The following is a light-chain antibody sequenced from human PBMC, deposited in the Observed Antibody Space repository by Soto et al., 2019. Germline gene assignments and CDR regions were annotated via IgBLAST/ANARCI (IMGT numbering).Light chain of an antibody. CDR3: QQYNNWGRT. CDR2: GAS. J-gene: IGKJ2*01. V-gene: IGKV3-15*01. Sequence: EITVTQSPGTLSVSPGERVTLSCRASQSVATNIAWYQQKPGQSPRLLIYGASSRASSTPLRFSGRGSGTEFTLTISSLQSVDSAVNYYQQYNNWGRTFGQGTKLEIK. CDR1: QSVATN.